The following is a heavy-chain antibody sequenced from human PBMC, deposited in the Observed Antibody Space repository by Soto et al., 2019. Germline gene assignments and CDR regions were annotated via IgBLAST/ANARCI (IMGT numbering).Heavy chain of an antibody. CDR1: GFTFSSYG. CDR3: AKVEALHYYDSSGYLDY. D-gene: IGHD3-22*01. Sequence: GGSLRLSCAASGFTFSSYGMHWVRQAPGKGLEWVAVISYDGSNKYYADSVKGRFTISRDNSKNTLYLQMNSLRAEDTAVYYCAKVEALHYYDSSGYLDYWGQGTLVTVSS. CDR2: ISYDGSNK. V-gene: IGHV3-30*18. J-gene: IGHJ4*02.